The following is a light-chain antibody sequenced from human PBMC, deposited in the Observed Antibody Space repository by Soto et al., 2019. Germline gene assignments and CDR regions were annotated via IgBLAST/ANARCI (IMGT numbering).Light chain of an antibody. V-gene: IGLV3-16*01. CDR3: LSADSSGTHVV. CDR2: KDS. J-gene: IGLJ2*01. Sequence: SYELTQPPSVSVSLGQMARITCSGEALPKKYAHWYQQKPGQFPVLVIYKDSERPSGIPERFSGSSSGTIVTLTISGVQAEDEADYYCLSADSSGTHVVFGGGTKVTVL. CDR1: ALPKKY.